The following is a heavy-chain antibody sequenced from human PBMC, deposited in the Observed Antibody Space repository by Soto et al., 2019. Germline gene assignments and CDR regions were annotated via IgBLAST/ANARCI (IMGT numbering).Heavy chain of an antibody. CDR3: ASDIRVTRSAFDI. CDR2: ISSSGSTI. J-gene: IGHJ3*02. V-gene: IGHV3-11*01. Sequence: GGSLRLSCAASGFTFSDYYMSWIRQAPGKGLEWVSYISSSGSTIYYADSVKGRFTISRDNAKNSLYLQMNSLRAEDTAVYYCASDIRVTRSAFDIWGQGTMVTVSS. CDR1: GFTFSDYY. D-gene: IGHD4-4*01.